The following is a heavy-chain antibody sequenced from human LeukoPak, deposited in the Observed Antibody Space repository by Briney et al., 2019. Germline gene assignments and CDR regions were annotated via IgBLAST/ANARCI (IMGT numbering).Heavy chain of an antibody. CDR1: GFTFSSYS. CDR3: ARDLSGLDY. V-gene: IGHV3-48*01. Sequence: GGSLRLSCAASGFTFSSYSMNWVRQAPGKGLEWVSYISSSSSTVYYADSVKSRFTISRDNAKNSLYLQMNSLRAEDTAVYYCARDLSGLDYWGQGTLVTVSS. CDR2: ISSSSSTV. D-gene: IGHD1-14*01. J-gene: IGHJ4*02.